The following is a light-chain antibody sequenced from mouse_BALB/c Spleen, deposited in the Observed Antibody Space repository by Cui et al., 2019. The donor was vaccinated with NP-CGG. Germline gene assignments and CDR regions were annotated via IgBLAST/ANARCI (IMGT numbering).Light chain of an antibody. V-gene: IGLV1*01. CDR1: TGTVTTSNY. CDR2: GTN. CDR3: VLWYSNHWV. J-gene: IGLJ1*01. Sequence: QAVLTQESALTTSPGETVTLTCHSSTGTVTTSNYANWVQEKPDHLFTGLIGGTNNRVPGVPARFSGSLIGDKAALTITGAQTEDEAIYFCVLWYSNHWVFGGGTKLTVL.